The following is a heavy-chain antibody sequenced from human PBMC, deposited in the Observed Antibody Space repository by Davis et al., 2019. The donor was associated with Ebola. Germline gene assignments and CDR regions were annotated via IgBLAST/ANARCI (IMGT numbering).Heavy chain of an antibody. CDR1: GGSISSGDYY. Sequence: MPSETLSLTCTVSGGSISSGDYYWSWIRQPPGKGLEWIGEINHSGSTNYNPSLKSRVTISVDTSKNQFSPKLSSVTAADTAVYYCASYLEWGQGTLVTVSS. CDR3: ASYLE. CDR2: INHSGST. V-gene: IGHV4-39*07. J-gene: IGHJ4*02. D-gene: IGHD5-24*01.